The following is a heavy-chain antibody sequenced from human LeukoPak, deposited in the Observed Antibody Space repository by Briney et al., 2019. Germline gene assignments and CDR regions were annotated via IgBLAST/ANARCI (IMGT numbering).Heavy chain of an antibody. D-gene: IGHD2-8*01. V-gene: IGHV1-69*13. CDR2: IIPIFGTA. CDR1: GGTFSSYA. CDR3: ARGRGDIVLMVYAPNYYGMDV. Sequence: ASVKVSCKASGGTFSSYAISWVRQAPGQGLEWMGGIIPIFGTANYAQKFQGRVTITADESTSTAYMELSSLRSEDTAVYYCARGRGDIVLMVYAPNYYGMDVWGQGTTVTVSS. J-gene: IGHJ6*02.